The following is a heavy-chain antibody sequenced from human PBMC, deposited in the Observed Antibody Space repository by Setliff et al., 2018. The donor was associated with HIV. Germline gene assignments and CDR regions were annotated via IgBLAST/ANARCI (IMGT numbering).Heavy chain of an antibody. V-gene: IGHV1-18*01. J-gene: IGHJ4*02. CDR3: ARVTRFLESFSTKNYFDY. CDR1: GGTFSSYA. Sequence: GASVKVSCKASGGTFSSYAISWVRQAPGQGLEWMGWISAYNGNTKYAQKIQGRVTMTTDTFTSTAYMELRSLRSGDTAVYYCARVTRFLESFSTKNYFDYWGQGTLVTVSS. D-gene: IGHD3-3*01. CDR2: ISAYNGNT.